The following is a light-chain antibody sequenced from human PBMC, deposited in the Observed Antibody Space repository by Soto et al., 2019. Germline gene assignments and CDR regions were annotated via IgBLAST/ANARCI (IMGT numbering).Light chain of an antibody. J-gene: IGLJ3*02. Sequence: QSALTQPASVSGSPGQSITISCTGTGSDIGGYNFVSWYQQHPGKAPKLMIYEVSNRPSGVSNRFSGSKSGNTASLTISGLQAEDEADYYCSSYASGSTLVVFGGGTNLTVL. V-gene: IGLV2-14*01. CDR3: SSYASGSTLVV. CDR2: EVS. CDR1: GSDIGGYNF.